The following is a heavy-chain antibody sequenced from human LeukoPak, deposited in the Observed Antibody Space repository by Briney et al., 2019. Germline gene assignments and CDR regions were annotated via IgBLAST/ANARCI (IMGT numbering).Heavy chain of an antibody. CDR2: IHNTGKT. V-gene: IGHV4-31*03. D-gene: IGHD4-17*01. CDR3: ARKNDYGDSYYMDV. J-gene: IGHJ6*03. Sequence: PSETLSLTCTVSGASIRSDTYNYYWGWIRQHPGKGLEWIGYIHNTGKTDYNPSLKSRIIISLDTSKNRFSLRLSSVTAADTALYYCARKNDYGDSYYMDVWGKGTTVTVSS. CDR1: GASIRSDTYNYY.